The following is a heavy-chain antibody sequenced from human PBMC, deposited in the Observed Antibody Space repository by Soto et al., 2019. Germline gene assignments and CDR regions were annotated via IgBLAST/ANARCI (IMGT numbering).Heavy chain of an antibody. V-gene: IGHV3-23*01. D-gene: IGHD3-10*01. Sequence: GGSLRLSCAASRFTFRNYGMSWVRQGPGKGLEWVSGISPTGQQRFYVDSVKGRFFISRDNSQNTLSLEMSNLRADDTAVYYCAKRYGSGSYRDFNSYYGMDIWGQGTSVTVSS. J-gene: IGHJ6*02. CDR3: AKRYGSGSYRDFNSYYGMDI. CDR1: RFTFRNYG. CDR2: ISPTGQQR.